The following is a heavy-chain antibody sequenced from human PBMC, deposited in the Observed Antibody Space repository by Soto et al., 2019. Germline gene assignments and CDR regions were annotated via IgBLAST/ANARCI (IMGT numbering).Heavy chain of an antibody. CDR1: GFTVSSNY. D-gene: IGHD7-27*01. V-gene: IGHV3-66*01. CDR2: IYSGGST. Sequence: GGSLRLSCAASGFTVSSNYMSWVRQAPGKGLEWVSVIYSGGSTYYADSVKGRFTISRDNSKNTLYLQMNSLRAEDTAVYYCARDHLGYYYMDVWGKGTTVTVSS. J-gene: IGHJ6*03. CDR3: ARDHLGYYYMDV.